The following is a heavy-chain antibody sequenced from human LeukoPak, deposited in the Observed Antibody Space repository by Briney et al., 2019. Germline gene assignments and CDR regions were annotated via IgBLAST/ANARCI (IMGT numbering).Heavy chain of an antibody. CDR3: ARESTEIVLMVYAEEEGFDY. CDR2: ISSSSSYI. D-gene: IGHD2-8*01. CDR1: GFTFSSYS. J-gene: IGHJ4*02. Sequence: GGSLRLSCAASGFTFSSYSMNWVRQAPGKGLEWVSSISSSSSYIYYADSVNGRFTISRDNAKNSLYLQMNSLRAEDTAVYYCARESTEIVLMVYAEEEGFDYWGQGTLVTVSS. V-gene: IGHV3-21*01.